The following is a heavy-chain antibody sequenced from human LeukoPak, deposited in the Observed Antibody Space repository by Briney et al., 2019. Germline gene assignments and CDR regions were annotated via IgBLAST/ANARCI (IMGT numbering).Heavy chain of an antibody. D-gene: IGHD3-10*01. J-gene: IGHJ4*02. CDR2: TNWNGVST. CDR3: ARDSLWFGELIHFDY. Sequence: GGSLRLSCAASGFTFDDYGMSWVRQVPGKGLEWVSGTNWNGVSTSYADSVKGRFTISRDNAKNSLYLQMNSLRAEDTALYYCARDSLWFGELIHFDYWGQGTLVTVSS. CDR1: GFTFDDYG. V-gene: IGHV3-20*04.